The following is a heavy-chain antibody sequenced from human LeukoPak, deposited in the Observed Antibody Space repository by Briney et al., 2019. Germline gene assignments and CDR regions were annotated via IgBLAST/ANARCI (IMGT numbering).Heavy chain of an antibody. Sequence: PSETPSLTCTVSGGSIITYYWSWIRQPAGKGLEWIGRIYSSGRTNYHPSLESRVTMSVDTSKNQFSLNLTSVTAADTAVYYCARDRQGASLVRGVYDYWGQGTLVTVSS. CDR2: IYSSGRT. CDR1: GGSIITYY. J-gene: IGHJ4*02. D-gene: IGHD3-10*01. V-gene: IGHV4-4*07. CDR3: ARDRQGASLVRGVYDY.